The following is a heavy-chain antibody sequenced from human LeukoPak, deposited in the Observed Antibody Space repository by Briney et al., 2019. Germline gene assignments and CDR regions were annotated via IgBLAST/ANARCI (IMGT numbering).Heavy chain of an antibody. Sequence: ASVKVSCKASGYTFVGYYLHWVRQAPGQGLEWMAWIDPYTGNTHYAQKFQGRITVTRDTSVSATYMELSWLTSDDTARYYCAREYSASEHWGQGTLVTVSS. V-gene: IGHV1-2*02. CDR2: IDPYTGNT. CDR1: GYTFVGYY. D-gene: IGHD5-12*01. J-gene: IGHJ4*02. CDR3: AREYSASEH.